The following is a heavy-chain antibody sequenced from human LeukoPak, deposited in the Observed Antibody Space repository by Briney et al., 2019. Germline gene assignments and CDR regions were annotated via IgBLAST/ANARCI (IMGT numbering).Heavy chain of an antibody. CDR3: AFSSNWYLEN. Sequence: PGESLRLSCAASGFTLTSYAMSWVRQAPGKGLEWVSAIIGSVHSTYHANSVKGRFTISRDNSKNTLYLQMGSLRAEDMAVYYCAFSSNWYLENWGQGTLVTVSS. CDR2: IIGSVHST. D-gene: IGHD6-13*01. V-gene: IGHV3-64*01. CDR1: GFTLTSYA. J-gene: IGHJ4*02.